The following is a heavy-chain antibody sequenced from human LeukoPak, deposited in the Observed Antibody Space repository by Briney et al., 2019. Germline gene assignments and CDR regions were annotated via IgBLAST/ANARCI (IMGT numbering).Heavy chain of an antibody. CDR3: ARDLGYGGFDWAP. CDR2: IYYSGST. Sequence: SETLSLTCTVYGASFSGYYWSWIRQPPGKRLEWIGSIYYSGSTYSNPTLKSRLTISVDTSKNQISLNLTSVTAADAAVYYCARDLGYGGFDWAPWGQGTLVTVSS. D-gene: IGHD5-12*01. V-gene: IGHV4-38-2*02. J-gene: IGHJ5*02. CDR1: GASFSGYY.